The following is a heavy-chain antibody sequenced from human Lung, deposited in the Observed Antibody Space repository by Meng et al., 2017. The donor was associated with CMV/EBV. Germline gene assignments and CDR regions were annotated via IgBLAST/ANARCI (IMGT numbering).Heavy chain of an antibody. Sequence: LSCAASGFTFSNYLMHWVRQAPGKGLEWLAIISHDGNSDFYSDSVKGRFTISRDNFKSALYLQMNSLRPEDTAVYYCVMSTPYYFDYWGQGTLVTVSS. D-gene: IGHD2-15*01. CDR2: ISHDGNSD. V-gene: IGHV3-30*03. CDR3: VMSTPYYFDY. CDR1: GFTFSNYL. J-gene: IGHJ4*02.